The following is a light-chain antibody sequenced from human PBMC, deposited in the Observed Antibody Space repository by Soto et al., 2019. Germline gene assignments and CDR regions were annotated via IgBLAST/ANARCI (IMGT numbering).Light chain of an antibody. CDR2: DAS. Sequence: EIVLTQSPGTLSLSPGERATLSCRASRSVTSYLAWYQQKPGQAPRLLIYDASSRATGIPDRFSGSGSGTDFTLTISRLEPEDFAVYYCQQYGSSPDFGGGTKVDIK. CDR3: QQYGSSPD. CDR1: RSVTSY. V-gene: IGKV3-20*01. J-gene: IGKJ4*01.